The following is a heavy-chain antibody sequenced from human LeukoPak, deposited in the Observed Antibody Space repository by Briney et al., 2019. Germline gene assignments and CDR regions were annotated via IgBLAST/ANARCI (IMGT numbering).Heavy chain of an antibody. J-gene: IGHJ4*02. Sequence: GGSLRLSCAASGFTFSSYSMNWVHQAPGKGLEWVSSISSSSSYIYYADSVKGRFTISRDNAKNSLYLQMNSLRAEDTAVYYCARIPRSYLYYFDYWGQGTLVTVSS. V-gene: IGHV3-21*01. CDR2: ISSSSSYI. CDR1: GFTFSSYS. CDR3: ARIPRSYLYYFDY. D-gene: IGHD3-16*02.